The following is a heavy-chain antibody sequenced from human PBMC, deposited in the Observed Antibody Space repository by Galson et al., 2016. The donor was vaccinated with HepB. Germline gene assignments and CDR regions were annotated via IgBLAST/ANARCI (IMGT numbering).Heavy chain of an antibody. CDR1: GASINSGGYY. CDR2: IYYTGST. J-gene: IGHJ4*02. D-gene: IGHD4-17*01. Sequence: TLSLTCTVSGASINSGGYYWNWIRHLPGKGLEWIGYIYYTGSTYYNPSPGVRVTMSLDTSKNQLFLRLVSVTDADTAVYYCTRGIKNHGDTWQPFYWWGQGTLVTVSS. CDR3: TRGIKNHGDTWQPFYW. V-gene: IGHV4-31*03.